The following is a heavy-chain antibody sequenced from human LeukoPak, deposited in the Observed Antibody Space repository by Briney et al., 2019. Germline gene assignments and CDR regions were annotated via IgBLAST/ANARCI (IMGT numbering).Heavy chain of an antibody. CDR3: ARDRPVSGYSSGCLDY. D-gene: IGHD6-19*01. CDR2: ISSSGSTI. CDR1: GFTFSSYA. J-gene: IGHJ4*02. V-gene: IGHV3-48*04. Sequence: GGSLRLSCAASGFTFSSYAMSWVRQAPGKGLEWVSYISSSGSTIYYADSVKGRFTISRDNAKNSLYLQMNSLRAEDTAVYYCARDRPVSGYSSGCLDYWGQGTLVTVSS.